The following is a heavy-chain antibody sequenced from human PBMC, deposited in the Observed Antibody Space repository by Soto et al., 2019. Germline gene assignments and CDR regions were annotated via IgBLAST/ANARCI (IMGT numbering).Heavy chain of an antibody. Sequence: PGGSLRLSCAASGFNFSSYWMHWVRQAPGKGLVWVSRINSDGSSTSYADSVKGRFTISRDNAKNTLYLQMNSLRAEDTAVYYCARDPGYCSGGSCYSAFDIWGQGTRVTVSS. CDR2: INSDGSST. CDR3: ARDPGYCSGGSCYSAFDI. CDR1: GFNFSSYW. V-gene: IGHV3-74*01. D-gene: IGHD2-15*01. J-gene: IGHJ3*02.